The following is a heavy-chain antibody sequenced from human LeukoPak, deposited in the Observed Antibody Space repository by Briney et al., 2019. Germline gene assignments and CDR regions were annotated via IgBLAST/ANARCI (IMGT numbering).Heavy chain of an antibody. V-gene: IGHV6-1*01. J-gene: IGHJ6*04. CDR2: TYYRSKWYY. CDR3: ARGYDILTGYDNFYYYGMDV. CDR1: GDSVSSNSAA. Sequence: SQTLSLTCALSGDSVSSNSAAWNWIRQSSSRGLEWLGRTYYRSKWYYDYAVSVKGRISINPDTSKNQFSLQLNSVSPVDTAVYYCARGYDILTGYDNFYYYGMDVWGKGTTVTVSS. D-gene: IGHD3-9*01.